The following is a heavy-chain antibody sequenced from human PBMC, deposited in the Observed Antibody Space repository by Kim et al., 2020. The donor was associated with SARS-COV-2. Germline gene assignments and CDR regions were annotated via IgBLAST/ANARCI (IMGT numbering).Heavy chain of an antibody. V-gene: IGHV1-69*01. D-gene: IGHD3-3*01. Sequence: QKFQGRVTSTADESTSTAYMGLSSLRSEDTAVYYCARARGIFGVVTPFDYWGQGTLVTVSS. CDR3: ARARGIFGVVTPFDY. J-gene: IGHJ4*02.